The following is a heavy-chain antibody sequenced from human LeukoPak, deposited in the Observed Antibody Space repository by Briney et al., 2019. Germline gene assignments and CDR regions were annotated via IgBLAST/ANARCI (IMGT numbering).Heavy chain of an antibody. D-gene: IGHD3-22*01. CDR3: AREGVGYYGISGPGDAFEI. CDR2: INWNGGST. J-gene: IGHJ3*02. Sequence: PGGSLRLSWAASGFTFEDYEMSWVRQAPGKGLEWVSGINWNGGSTGYADSVKGRFTISRDNAKNSLYLQMNSLRAEDTALYYCAREGVGYYGISGPGDAFEISGQGTMVTVSS. CDR1: GFTFEDYE. V-gene: IGHV3-20*04.